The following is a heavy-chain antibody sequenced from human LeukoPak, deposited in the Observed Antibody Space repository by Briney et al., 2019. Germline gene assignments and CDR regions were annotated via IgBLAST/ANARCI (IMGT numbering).Heavy chain of an antibody. J-gene: IGHJ4*02. CDR2: IYYSGNT. Sequence: SETLSLTCAVYGGSFSGYYWGWIRRPPGKGLEWVGSIYYSGNTYYNPSLKSRVTISVDTSKNQFSLKLTSVTAADTAVYYCARQTGVGLFILPGGQGALVTVSS. D-gene: IGHD3-3*01. V-gene: IGHV4-34*01. CDR3: ARQTGVGLFILP. CDR1: GGSFSGYY.